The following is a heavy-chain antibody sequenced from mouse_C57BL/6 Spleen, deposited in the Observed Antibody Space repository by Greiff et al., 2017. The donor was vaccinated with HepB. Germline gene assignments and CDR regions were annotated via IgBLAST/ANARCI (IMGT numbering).Heavy chain of an antibody. Sequence: VQLKESGPGLVQPSQCLSITCTVSGFSFTSYGVHWVRQSPGKGLEWLGVIWRGGSTDYNAAFMSSLSITKDNSKSQVFFKMNSLQADDTAIYYCAKNYGSRNYYAMDYWGQGTSVTVSS. CDR1: GFSFTSYG. V-gene: IGHV2-5*01. CDR2: IWRGGST. CDR3: AKNYGSRNYYAMDY. J-gene: IGHJ4*01. D-gene: IGHD1-1*01.